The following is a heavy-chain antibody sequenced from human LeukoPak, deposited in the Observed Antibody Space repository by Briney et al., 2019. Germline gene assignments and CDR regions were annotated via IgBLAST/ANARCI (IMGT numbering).Heavy chain of an antibody. CDR3: ARAFWSGYYFDY. Sequence: PSETLSLTCTVSGGSISSSSLYWGWIRQPPGKGLEWIGSIYHSGSTYYNPSLKSRVTISVDTSKNQFSLKPSSVTAADTAVYYCARAFWSGYYFDYWGQGTLVTVSS. CDR2: IYHSGST. J-gene: IGHJ4*02. CDR1: GGSISSSSLY. D-gene: IGHD3-3*01. V-gene: IGHV4-39*07.